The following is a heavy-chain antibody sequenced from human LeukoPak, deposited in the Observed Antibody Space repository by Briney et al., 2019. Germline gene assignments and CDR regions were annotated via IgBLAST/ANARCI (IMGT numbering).Heavy chain of an antibody. CDR1: GFIVSSNF. CDR3: ARGSRNVYFDY. CDR2: LYSGGST. D-gene: IGHD2-8*01. Sequence: GGSLRLSCAASGFIVSSNFMSWVRQAPGKGLEWVSVLYSGGSTYYADSVKGRFTISGDNSKSTLYLQMNSLRPEDTAVYYCARGSRNVYFDYWGQGTLVAVSS. V-gene: IGHV3-66*02. J-gene: IGHJ4*02.